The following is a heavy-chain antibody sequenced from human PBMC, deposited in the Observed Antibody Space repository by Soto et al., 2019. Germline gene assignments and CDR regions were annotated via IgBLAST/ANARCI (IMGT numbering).Heavy chain of an antibody. CDR3: AREGGYCSGGSGFSLPRDYGMDV. Sequence: ASVKVSCKASGYTFTGYYMHWVRQAPGQGLEWMGWINPNSGGTNYAQKFQGWVTMTRDTSISTAYMELSRLRSDDTAVYYCAREGGYCSGGSGFSLPRDYGMDVWGQGTTVTVSS. J-gene: IGHJ6*02. CDR1: GYTFTGYY. CDR2: INPNSGGT. V-gene: IGHV1-2*04. D-gene: IGHD2-15*01.